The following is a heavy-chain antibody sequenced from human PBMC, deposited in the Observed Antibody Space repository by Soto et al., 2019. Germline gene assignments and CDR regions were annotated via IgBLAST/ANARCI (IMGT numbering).Heavy chain of an antibody. J-gene: IGHJ3*01. CDR1: GVTFSSYT. D-gene: IGHD5-12*01. V-gene: IGHV1-69*02. Sequence: QVQLVHSGAEVKKPGSSVKVSCKASGVTFSSYTISWVRQAPGQGLEWMGRIIPILGITNYAQKFQGRVTIIADKSTSTVHMELSSLGSEYTAMYYSRWLISGASEVSEFWGQGTMVTVSS. CDR2: IIPILGIT. CDR3: RWLISGASEVSEF.